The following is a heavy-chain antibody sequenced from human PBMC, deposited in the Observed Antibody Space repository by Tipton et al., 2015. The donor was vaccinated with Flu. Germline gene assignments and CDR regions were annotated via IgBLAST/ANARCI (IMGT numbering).Heavy chain of an antibody. CDR1: GDAIRSGYL. J-gene: IGHJ4*02. D-gene: IGHD3-22*01. V-gene: IGHV4-38-2*01. Sequence: TLSLTCSVSGDAIRSGYLWAWIRQPPGRGLEWIGNIFRTGSTYLNPSLKGRVAISLDTSKNQFSLRLRSVTAADTAVYFCAAGDAYDSGGYHPYFAYWGQGKLVTVSS. CDR3: AAGDAYDSGGYHPYFAY. CDR2: IFRTGST.